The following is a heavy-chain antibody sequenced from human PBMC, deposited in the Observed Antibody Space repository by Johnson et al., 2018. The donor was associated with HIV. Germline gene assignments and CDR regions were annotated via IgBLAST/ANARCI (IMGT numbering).Heavy chain of an antibody. J-gene: IGHJ3*02. CDR1: GFTFNNYG. D-gene: IGHD2-2*01. V-gene: IGHV3-13*01. CDR3: YCARLYCSSTSCYEGGGDAFDI. Sequence: VQLVESGGGVVQPGRSLRLSCAASGFTFNNYGMHWVRQAPGKGLEWVSGIGTAGDTNYPGSVKGRFTVSRENAREGELPLMLLISGEGASHCYTYCARLYCSSTSCYEGGGDAFDIWGQGTMVTVSS. CDR2: IGTAGDT.